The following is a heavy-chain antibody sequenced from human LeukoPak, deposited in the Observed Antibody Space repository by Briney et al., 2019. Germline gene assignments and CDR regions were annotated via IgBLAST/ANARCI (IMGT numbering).Heavy chain of an antibody. D-gene: IGHD1-26*01. CDR2: INTNTGNP. Sequence: ASVKVSCKASGYTFTSYGMNWVRQAPGQGLEWMGWINTNTGNPTYAQGSTGRFVFSLDTSVSTAYLQISSLKAEDTAVYYCARGMTPQREDYWGQGTLVTVSS. CDR1: GYTFTSYG. CDR3: ARGMTPQREDY. V-gene: IGHV7-4-1*02. J-gene: IGHJ4*02.